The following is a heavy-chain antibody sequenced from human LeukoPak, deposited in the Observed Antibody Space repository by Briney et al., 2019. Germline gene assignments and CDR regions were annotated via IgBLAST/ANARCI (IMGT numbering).Heavy chain of an antibody. Sequence: ASETLSLTCTVSGYSISSGYYWGWIRQPPGKGLEWIGSIYHSGSTYYNPSLKSRVTISVDTSKNQFSLKLSSVTAADTAVYYCAREVTGTTNYYYYYYMDVWGKGTTVTVSS. D-gene: IGHD1-20*01. CDR2: IYHSGST. CDR1: GYSISSGYY. V-gene: IGHV4-38-2*02. CDR3: AREVTGTTNYYYYYYMDV. J-gene: IGHJ6*03.